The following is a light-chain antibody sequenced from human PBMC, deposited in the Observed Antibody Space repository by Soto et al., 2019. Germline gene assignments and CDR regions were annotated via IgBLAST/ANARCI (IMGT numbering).Light chain of an antibody. V-gene: IGLV1-40*01. J-gene: IGLJ1*01. CDR3: QSYDSSLSGSYV. CDR1: SSNIGAGYD. CDR2: SNN. Sequence: QSVLTQPASVSGSPGQRVTISCTGSSSNIGAGYDVHWYQQLPGTDPKLLIYSNNNRPSGVPDRFSASKSGTSASLAITGIQAEDEADYHCQSYDSSLSGSYVFGNGTKVTVL.